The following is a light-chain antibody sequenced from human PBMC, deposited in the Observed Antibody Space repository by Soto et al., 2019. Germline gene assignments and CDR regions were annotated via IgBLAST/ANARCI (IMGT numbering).Light chain of an antibody. CDR1: PSISSW. CDR2: KAS. J-gene: IGKJ1*01. Sequence: DNPITPSPSPPSSSFGDKVTNPFPARPSISSWLAWYQQKPGKAPKPLIYKASSLERGVPSRFSGSGSGKEFTLTISSLQPDDFATYYCQQYNSYSPATSGQGTKVDIK. V-gene: IGKV1-5*03. CDR3: QQYNSYSPAT.